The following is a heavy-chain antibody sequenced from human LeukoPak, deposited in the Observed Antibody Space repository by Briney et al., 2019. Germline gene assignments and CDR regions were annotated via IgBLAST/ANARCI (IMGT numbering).Heavy chain of an antibody. J-gene: IGHJ6*02. CDR3: AGMSSPYYYYGMDV. D-gene: IGHD6-13*01. CDR1: GGSFVGYY. V-gene: IGHV4-34*01. CDR2: INHSGST. Sequence: SETLSLTCAVYGGSFVGYYWSWIRQPPGEGLEWIGEINHSGSTSYNPSLKSRVTISVDTFKNQVSLKPSSVTAADTALYYCAGMSSPYYYYGMDVWGQETTVTVSS.